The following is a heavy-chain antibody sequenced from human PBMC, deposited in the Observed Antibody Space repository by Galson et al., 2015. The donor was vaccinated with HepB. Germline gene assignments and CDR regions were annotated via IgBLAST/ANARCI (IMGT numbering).Heavy chain of an antibody. Sequence: SLRLSCAASGFTFSDYYMTWIRQAPGKGLEWVSYISGSGNTIYYADSVKGRFTISRDNAKNSLYLQMNSLRAEDTAVYYCARGYCSGGSCFRSGFDIWGQGTMVTVST. V-gene: IGHV3-11*01. J-gene: IGHJ3*02. D-gene: IGHD2-15*01. CDR2: ISGSGNTI. CDR1: GFTFSDYY. CDR3: ARGYCSGGSCFRSGFDI.